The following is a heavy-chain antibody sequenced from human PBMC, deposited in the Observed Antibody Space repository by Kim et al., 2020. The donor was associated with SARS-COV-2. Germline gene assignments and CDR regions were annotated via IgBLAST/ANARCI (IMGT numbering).Heavy chain of an antibody. CDR1: GFTFTSYA. V-gene: IGHV3-23*01. D-gene: IGHD6-19*01. CDR2: ISGRIGTT. CDR3: AKESGSTGWYYFDY. J-gene: IGHJ4*02. Sequence: GGSLRLSCAASGFTFTSYAINWVRQAPGKGLEWVSTISGRIGTTYYADSVKGRFTISRDTSKNTVYLQMNSLRAEDTAVYYCAKESGSTGWYYFDYWGQGTVVTVSS.